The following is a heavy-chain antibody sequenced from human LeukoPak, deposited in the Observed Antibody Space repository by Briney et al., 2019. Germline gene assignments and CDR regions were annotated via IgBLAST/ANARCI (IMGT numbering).Heavy chain of an antibody. CDR1: GFTFSSYG. CDR2: IRYDGSNK. J-gene: IGHJ1*01. D-gene: IGHD2-21*02. CDR3: AKDRAAYCGGDCYSAEYFQH. Sequence: GGSLRLSCAASGFTFSSYGMHWVRQAPGKGLEWVAFIRYDGSNKYYADSVKGRFTISRDNSKNTLYLQMNSLRAEDTAVYYCAKDRAAYCGGDCYSAEYFQHWGQGTLVTVSS. V-gene: IGHV3-30*02.